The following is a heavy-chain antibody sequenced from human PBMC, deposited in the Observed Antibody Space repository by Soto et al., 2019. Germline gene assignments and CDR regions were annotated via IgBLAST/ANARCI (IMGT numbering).Heavy chain of an antibody. D-gene: IGHD3-10*01. Sequence: QVQLVESGGGVVQPGRSLRLSCAASGFTFSSYGMHWVRQAPGKGLEWVAVISYDGSNKYYADSVKGRFTISRDNSKNTLYLQMNSLRAEDTAVYYCAKDTAMVRGVSIYYYGMDVRGQGTTVTVSS. CDR2: ISYDGSNK. J-gene: IGHJ6*02. V-gene: IGHV3-30*18. CDR3: AKDTAMVRGVSIYYYGMDV. CDR1: GFTFSSYG.